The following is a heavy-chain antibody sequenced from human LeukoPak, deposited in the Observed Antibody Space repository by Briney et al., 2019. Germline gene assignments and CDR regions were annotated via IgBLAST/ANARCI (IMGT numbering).Heavy chain of an antibody. CDR3: ARDGDGSGSYYSAFDI. J-gene: IGHJ3*02. D-gene: IGHD3-10*01. CDR1: GGSISSYY. Sequence: PSETLSLTCTVSGGSISSYYWSWLRQPPGKGLEWIGYIYYSGSTNYNPSLKSRVTISVDTSKNQFSLKLSSVTAADTAVYYCARDGDGSGSYYSAFDIWGQGTMVTVSS. CDR2: IYYSGST. V-gene: IGHV4-59*01.